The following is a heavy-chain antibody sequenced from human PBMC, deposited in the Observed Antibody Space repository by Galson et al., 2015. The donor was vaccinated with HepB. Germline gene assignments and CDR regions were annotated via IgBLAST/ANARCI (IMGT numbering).Heavy chain of an antibody. CDR1: GYTFHTYI. CDR2: INPYNGKS. J-gene: IGHJ4*02. D-gene: IGHD3-3*01. V-gene: IGHV1-18*04. CDR3: ARGGAMARSHYTESFDY. Sequence: SVKVSCKASGYTFHTYIINWVRQAPGQGLEWMGWINPYNGKSNCPQKLQGRVSMTTDSSTSTAYMDLRGLRSGDTAVYYCARGGAMARSHYTESFDYWGRGTLVTVSS.